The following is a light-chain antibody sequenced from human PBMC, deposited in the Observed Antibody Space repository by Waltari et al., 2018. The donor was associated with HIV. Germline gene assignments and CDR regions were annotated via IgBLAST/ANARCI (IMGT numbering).Light chain of an antibody. J-gene: IGLJ2*01. Sequence: QSVLTQPPSVSGAPGQRVTISCTGSSSNIGANYDVHWYQQFPGTAPKLLLSGNNDRPSVGPDRFSGSRSGTSASLAITGLQADDEADYYCQSYDSSLSGSVVFGGGTKLTVL. CDR2: GNN. CDR1: SSNIGANYD. V-gene: IGLV1-40*01. CDR3: QSYDSSLSGSVV.